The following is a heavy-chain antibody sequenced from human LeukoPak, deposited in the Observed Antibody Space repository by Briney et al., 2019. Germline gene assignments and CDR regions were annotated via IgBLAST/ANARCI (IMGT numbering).Heavy chain of an antibody. Sequence: PSETLSLTCAVCGGSFSGYYWSWIRQPPGKGLEWVSVIYSGGSTYYADSVKGRFTISRDNSKNTLYLQMNSLRAEDTAEYYCARILLLWFGAEIGGFDYWGQGTLVTVSS. CDR1: GGSFSGYY. CDR2: IYSGGST. D-gene: IGHD3-10*01. V-gene: IGHV3-53*01. CDR3: ARILLLWFGAEIGGFDY. J-gene: IGHJ4*02.